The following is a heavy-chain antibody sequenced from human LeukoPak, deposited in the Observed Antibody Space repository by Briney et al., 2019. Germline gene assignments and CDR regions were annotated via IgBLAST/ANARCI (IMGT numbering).Heavy chain of an antibody. D-gene: IGHD6-19*01. CDR2: ISSSSSYI. CDR3: ARDQGGSGWYGAPHGAFDI. CDR1: GFTFSSYS. V-gene: IGHV3-21*01. Sequence: PGGSLRLSCAASGFTFSSYSMNWVRQAPGKGLEWVSSISSSSSYIYYADSVKGRFTISRDNVKNSLYLQMNSLRAEDTAVYYCARDQGGSGWYGAPHGAFDIWGQGTMVTVSS. J-gene: IGHJ3*02.